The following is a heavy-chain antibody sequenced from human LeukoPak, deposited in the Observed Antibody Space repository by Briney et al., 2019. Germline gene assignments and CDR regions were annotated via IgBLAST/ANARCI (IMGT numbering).Heavy chain of an antibody. CDR2: LSGSGGST. V-gene: IGHV3-23*01. D-gene: IGHD5-18*01. CDR3: AKARTRGYSYCSFDY. J-gene: IGHJ4*02. CDR1: GFTFSSYA. Sequence: GGSLRLSCAASGFTFSSYAMNWVRQAPGKGLQWVSALSGSGGSTYYADSVKGRFTIFRDNSKNTMYLQMNSLRVEDTAVYYCAKARTRGYSYCSFDYWGQGTLVTVSS.